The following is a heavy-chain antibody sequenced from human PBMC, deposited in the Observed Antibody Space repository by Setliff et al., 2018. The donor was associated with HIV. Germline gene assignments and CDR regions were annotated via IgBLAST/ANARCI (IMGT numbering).Heavy chain of an antibody. D-gene: IGHD2-2*01. CDR2: IYHSEYT. CDR1: GGSIDNNKYY. CDR3: ARGHCSGTNCYGVDYYGMDV. V-gene: IGHV4-39*07. Sequence: SETLSLTCSVSGGSIDNNKYYWTWIRQPPGKGLEWIGEIYHSEYTNYNASLKSRVSMSVDKSKNQFFLKLTSVTAADTAVYYCARGHCSGTNCYGVDYYGMDVWGQGTTVTVSS. J-gene: IGHJ6*02.